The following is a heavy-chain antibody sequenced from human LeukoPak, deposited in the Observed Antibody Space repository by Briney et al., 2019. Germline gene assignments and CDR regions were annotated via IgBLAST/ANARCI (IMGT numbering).Heavy chain of an antibody. CDR3: ATSTVVTPLMYNWFDP. Sequence: SETLSLTCAVYGGSFSGYYWSWIRQPPGKGLEWIGEINHSGSTNYNPSLKSRVTISVDTSKNQFSLKLSSVTAADTAVYYCATSTVVTPLMYNWFDPWGQGTLVTVSS. D-gene: IGHD4-23*01. CDR1: GGSFSGYY. J-gene: IGHJ5*02. CDR2: INHSGST. V-gene: IGHV4-34*01.